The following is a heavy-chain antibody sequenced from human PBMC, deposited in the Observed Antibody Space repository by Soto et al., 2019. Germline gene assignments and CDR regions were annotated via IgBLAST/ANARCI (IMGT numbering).Heavy chain of an antibody. CDR3: AREGGDIVQMVYALPWY. J-gene: IGHJ4*02. V-gene: IGHV1-2*02. CDR2: INPNSGAT. D-gene: IGHD2-8*01. CDR1: GYTFTDYY. Sequence: QVHLVQSGAEVKKPGASVKVSCKASGYTFTDYYMHWVRQAPGQGLEWMGWINPNSGATSYAQRFQGRGTMTRDTSISTAYMALRRLTSDDTAVYYCAREGGDIVQMVYALPWYWGQGTLVTVSS.